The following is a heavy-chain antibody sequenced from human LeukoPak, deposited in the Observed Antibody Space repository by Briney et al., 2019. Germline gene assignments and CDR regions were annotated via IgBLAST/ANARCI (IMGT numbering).Heavy chain of an antibody. CDR1: GFTFSSYA. Sequence: GGSLRLSCAASGFTFSSYAMHWVRQAPGKGLEWVAVISYDGSNKYYADSVKGRFTISRDNSKNTLYLQMNSLRAEDTAVYYCAGGAVAGHDAFDIWGQGTMVTVSS. CDR3: AGGAVAGHDAFDI. J-gene: IGHJ3*02. V-gene: IGHV3-30-3*01. CDR2: ISYDGSNK. D-gene: IGHD6-19*01.